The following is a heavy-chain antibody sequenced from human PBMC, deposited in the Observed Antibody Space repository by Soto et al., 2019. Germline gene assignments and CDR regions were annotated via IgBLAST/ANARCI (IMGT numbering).Heavy chain of an antibody. CDR2: ISNSGIS. V-gene: IGHV4-61*01. Sequence: SETLSLTCAVSGDSVTSVNYFWTWIRQPPGGGLEWIGYISNSGISKYNPSLKSRVAMSQDTSKNQFSLNLHSVTAADTAVYFCARWEVNSYYAYHIDTRGQGALVTVSS. CDR3: ARWEVNSYYAYHIDT. D-gene: IGHD3-3*01. CDR1: GDSVTSVNYF. J-gene: IGHJ5*02.